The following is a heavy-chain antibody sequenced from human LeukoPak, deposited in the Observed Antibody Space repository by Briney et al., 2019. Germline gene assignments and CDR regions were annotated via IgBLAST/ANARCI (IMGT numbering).Heavy chain of an antibody. CDR3: ATDFRTSYAKGDYYYYGMDV. J-gene: IGHJ6*02. D-gene: IGHD2-2*01. CDR2: CDPEDGET. CDR1: GDSLTELC. Sequence: GASVMVSCKVAGDSLTELCMYRVRQAPGKGLEWMGGCDPEDGETIYAQKFQGRVTMTEDTSTDTAYMELSSLRSEDTAVYYCATDFRTSYAKGDYYYYGMDVWGQGTTVTVSS. V-gene: IGHV1-24*01.